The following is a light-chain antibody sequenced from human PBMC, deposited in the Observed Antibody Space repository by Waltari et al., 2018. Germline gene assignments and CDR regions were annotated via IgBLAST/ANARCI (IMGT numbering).Light chain of an antibody. Sequence: DIVMTQSPLSLPVTPGEPASISCRSSQSLLHSNGYNYLDWYLQKPGQSPQLLIYLGSNRASGVPDRFRGSRSGTDFTLKISRVEAEDVGVYYCMQALQTRVFTFGPGTKVDIK. J-gene: IGKJ3*01. CDR3: MQALQTRVFT. CDR1: QSLLHSNGYNY. V-gene: IGKV2-28*01. CDR2: LGS.